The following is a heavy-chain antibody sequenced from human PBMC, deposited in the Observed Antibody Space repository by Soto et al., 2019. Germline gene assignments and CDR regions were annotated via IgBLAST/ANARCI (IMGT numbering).Heavy chain of an antibody. V-gene: IGHV2-5*02. CDR2: IYWDDAK. CDR3: AHITYGSGSHTTSFDY. J-gene: IGHJ4*02. D-gene: IGHD3-10*01. Sequence: QITLKESGPTLVKPTQPLTLTCTFSGFSLSTSGVGVGWIRQPPGKALEWLALIYWDDAKRYSPSLKSRLSITKDTTKHQVVLTMTNMDPVDTATYYCAHITYGSGSHTTSFDYWGQGTLVTVSS. CDR1: GFSLSTSGVG.